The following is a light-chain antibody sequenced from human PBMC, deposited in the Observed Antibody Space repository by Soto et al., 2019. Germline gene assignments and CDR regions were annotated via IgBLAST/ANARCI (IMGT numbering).Light chain of an antibody. CDR3: NSYRSSIIPVV. CDR2: GVS. J-gene: IGLJ2*01. CDR1: SSDVGGYNY. Sequence: QAVVTQPASVSGSPGQSITISCTGTSSDVGGYNYVSWYQQHPGKAPKLMIYGVSNRPSGVSGRFFGSKSGNTASLTISGLQPEDEADYYCNSYRSSIIPVVFGGGTKLTVL. V-gene: IGLV2-14*01.